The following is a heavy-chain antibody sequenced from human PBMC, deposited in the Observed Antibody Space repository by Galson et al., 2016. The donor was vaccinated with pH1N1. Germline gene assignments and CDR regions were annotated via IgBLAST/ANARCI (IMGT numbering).Heavy chain of an antibody. D-gene: IGHD3-10*01. J-gene: IGHJ4*02. Sequence: SVKVSCKVSGYTLTELSMHWVRQAPGQGLEWMGTINPSGGSTSYAQKFQDRVTIATDTSASTASMEFTSLTSEDTAVYYCAKDRGGSGDFDNWGQGTLVTVSS. CDR2: INPSGGST. CDR3: AKDRGGSGDFDN. CDR1: GYTLTELS. V-gene: IGHV1-46*01.